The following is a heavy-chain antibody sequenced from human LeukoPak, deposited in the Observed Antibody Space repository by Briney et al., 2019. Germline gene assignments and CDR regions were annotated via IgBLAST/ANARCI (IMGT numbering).Heavy chain of an antibody. V-gene: IGHV1-69*05. CDR1: GGTFSSYA. Sequence: SVKVSCKASGGTFSSYAISWVRQAPGQGLEWMGGIIPIFGTANYAQKFQGRVTITTDESTSTAYMELSSLRSEDTAVYYCARHYRQLSGSYSSFDYWGQGALVTVSS. CDR2: IIPIFGTA. J-gene: IGHJ4*02. CDR3: ARHYRQLSGSYSSFDY. D-gene: IGHD1-26*01.